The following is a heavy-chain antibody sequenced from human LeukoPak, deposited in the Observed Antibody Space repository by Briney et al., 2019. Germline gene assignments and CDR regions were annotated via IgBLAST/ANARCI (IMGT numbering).Heavy chain of an antibody. V-gene: IGHV4-34*01. J-gene: IGHJ4*02. D-gene: IGHD2-2*01. CDR1: GGSFSGYY. CDR2: INHSGST. CDR3: ARGASGYCSSTSCLDFDY. Sequence: SETPSLTCAVYGGSFSGYYWSWIRQPPGKGLEWIGGINHSGSTNYNPSLKSRVTISVDTSKNQFSLKLSSVTAADTAVYYCARGASGYCSSTSCLDFDYWGQGTLVTVSS.